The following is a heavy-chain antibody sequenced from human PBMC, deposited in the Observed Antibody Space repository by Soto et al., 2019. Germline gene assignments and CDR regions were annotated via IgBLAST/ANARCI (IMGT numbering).Heavy chain of an antibody. Sequence: GGSLRLSCAASGFTVSSNYMSWVRQAPGKGLEWVSVIYSGGSTYYADSVKGRFTISRDNSKNTLYLQMNSLRAEDTAVYYCAREVVITMVRTTGGMDVWGQGTTITVSS. CDR3: AREVVITMVRTTGGMDV. CDR1: GFTVSSNY. J-gene: IGHJ6*02. CDR2: IYSGGST. V-gene: IGHV3-66*01. D-gene: IGHD3-10*01.